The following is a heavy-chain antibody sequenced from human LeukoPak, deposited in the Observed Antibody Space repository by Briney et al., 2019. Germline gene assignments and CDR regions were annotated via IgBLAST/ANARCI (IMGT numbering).Heavy chain of an antibody. CDR1: GYTFTTYY. Sequence: ASVKVSCKASGYTFTTYYVHWVRQAPGQGLEWMGIINPSGGSTTYAQKFRGRLTMTRDMSTSTVYMELSSLRSEDTAVYYCARGSRPVYNLLTGKRYFDYWGQGSLLTVSS. CDR3: ARGSRPVYNLLTGKRYFDY. CDR2: INPSGGST. D-gene: IGHD3-9*01. V-gene: IGHV1-46*01. J-gene: IGHJ4*02.